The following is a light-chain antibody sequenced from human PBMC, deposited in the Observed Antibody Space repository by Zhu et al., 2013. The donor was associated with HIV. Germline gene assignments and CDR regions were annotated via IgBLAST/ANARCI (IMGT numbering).Light chain of an antibody. V-gene: IGKV1-8*01. CDR3: QQYYTYPLT. CDR1: HSISTF. CDR2: DAS. J-gene: IGKJ4*01. Sequence: IQMTQSPSSLSASVGDRITLTCRASHSISTFLAWYQQRSGKSPQLLISDASTLQNGVPSRFNGSGSGTYFTLTINCLQSEDFATYFCQQYYTYPLTFGGGTKVEI.